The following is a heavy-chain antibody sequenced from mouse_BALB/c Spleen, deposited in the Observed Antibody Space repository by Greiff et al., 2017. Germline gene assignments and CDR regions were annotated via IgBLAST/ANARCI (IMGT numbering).Heavy chain of an antibody. D-gene: IGHD2-10*02. J-gene: IGHJ3*01. CDR3: ARQYGNYDWFAY. CDR1: GDSITSGY. CDR2: ISYSGST. Sequence: EVKLQESGPSLVKPSQTLSLTCSVTGDSITSGYWNWIRKFPGNKLEYMGYISYSGSTYYNPSLKSRISITRDTSKNQYYLQLNSVTTEDTATYYCARQYGNYDWFAYWGQGTLVTVSA. V-gene: IGHV3-8*02.